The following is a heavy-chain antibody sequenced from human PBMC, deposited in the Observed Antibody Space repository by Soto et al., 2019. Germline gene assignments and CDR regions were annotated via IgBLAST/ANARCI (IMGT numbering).Heavy chain of an antibody. Sequence: GASVKVSCKASGYTFTSYAMHWVRQAPGQRLEWMGWINAGNGNTKYSQKFQGRVTITRDTSASTAYMELGSLRSEDTAVYYCARTGEYSGYDYDEEIPYYFDYWGQGTLVTVSS. CDR3: ARTGEYSGYDYDEEIPYYFDY. CDR2: INAGNGNT. D-gene: IGHD5-12*01. V-gene: IGHV1-3*01. J-gene: IGHJ4*02. CDR1: GYTFTSYA.